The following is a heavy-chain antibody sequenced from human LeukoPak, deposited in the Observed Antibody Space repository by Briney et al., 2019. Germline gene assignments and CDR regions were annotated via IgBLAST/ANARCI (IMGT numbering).Heavy chain of an antibody. CDR1: GFPFSDYY. CDR2: ISSSSSYT. J-gene: IGHJ2*01. V-gene: IGHV3-11*06. D-gene: IGHD1-26*01. Sequence: PGGSLRLSCAASGFPFSDYYMSWIRQAPGKGPEWVSYISSSSSYTNYADSVKGRFTISRDNAKNSLYLQMNSLRAEDTAVYYCARVGATTNWYFDLWGRGTLFTVSS. CDR3: ARVGATTNWYFDL.